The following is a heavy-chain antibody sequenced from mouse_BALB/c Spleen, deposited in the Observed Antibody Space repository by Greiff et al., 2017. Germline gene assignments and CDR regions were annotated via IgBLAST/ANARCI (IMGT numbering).Heavy chain of an antibody. J-gene: IGHJ3*01. V-gene: IGHV6-6*02. Sequence: EVMLVESGGGLVQPGGSMKLSCVASGFTFSNYWMNWVRQSPEKGLEWVAEIRLKSNNYATHYAESVKGRFTISRDDSKSSVYLQMNNLRAEDTCIYYCTRSMISAYWGQGTLVTVSA. CDR2: IRLKSNNYAT. D-gene: IGHD2-3*01. CDR3: TRSMISAY. CDR1: GFTFSNYW.